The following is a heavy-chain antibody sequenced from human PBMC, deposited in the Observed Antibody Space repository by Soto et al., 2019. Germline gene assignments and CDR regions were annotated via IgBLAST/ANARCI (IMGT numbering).Heavy chain of an antibody. CDR1: GGSISSYY. CDR2: IYYSGST. D-gene: IGHD3-3*01. CDR3: ARDSRVIGVVIGIWFDP. Sequence: SETLSLTCTVSGGSISSYYWSWIRQPPGKGLEWIGYIYYSGSTNYNPSLKSRVTISVDTSKNQFSLKLSSVTAADTAVYYCARDSRVIGVVIGIWFDPWGQGTLVTVSS. J-gene: IGHJ5*02. V-gene: IGHV4-59*01.